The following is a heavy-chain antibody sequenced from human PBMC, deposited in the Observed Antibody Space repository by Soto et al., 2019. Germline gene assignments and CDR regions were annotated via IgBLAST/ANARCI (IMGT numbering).Heavy chain of an antibody. CDR2: INPNSGGT. CDR3: ERGSCGEDDEFDY. J-gene: IGHJ4*01. Sequence: GTSVKVSCKASGYTFTGYYIHWVRQAPGQGLEWMGWINPNSGGTDYPQKFQGRVTMTRDSSITTGYMELSSLRSDDTAVYYYERGSCGEDDEFDYWGKGTPGTVAS. CDR1: GYTFTGYY. V-gene: IGHV1-2*02. D-gene: IGHD2-15*01.